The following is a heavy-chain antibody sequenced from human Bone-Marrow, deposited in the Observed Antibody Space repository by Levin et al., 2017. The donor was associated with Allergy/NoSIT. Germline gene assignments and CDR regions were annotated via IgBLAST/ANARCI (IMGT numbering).Heavy chain of an antibody. D-gene: IGHD3/OR15-3a*01. CDR3: ATDRRPQFDIWPGL. CDR2: INPKSGGT. Sequence: PMASVKVSCKASGYTFSDYYMYWVRQAPGQGLEWMGWINPKSGGTNYAQKFKGRVTMTRDTSVTTTYMELSSLRSDDTAVYYCATDRRPQFDIWPGLWGQGTLVIVSS. J-gene: IGHJ4*02. V-gene: IGHV1-2*02. CDR1: GYTFSDYY.